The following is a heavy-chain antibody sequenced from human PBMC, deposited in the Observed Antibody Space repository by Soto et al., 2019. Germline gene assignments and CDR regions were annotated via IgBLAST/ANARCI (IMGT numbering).Heavy chain of an antibody. V-gene: IGHV3-23*01. D-gene: IGHD3-22*01. Sequence: GGSLRLSSAASGFTFSSYAMSWVRQAPGKGLEWVSAISGSGGSTYYADSVKGRFTISRDNSKNTLYLQMNSLRAEDTAVYYSANPGPYYYDSRGLSPYWGQGTLVTVSS. J-gene: IGHJ4*02. CDR2: ISGSGGST. CDR3: ANPGPYYYDSRGLSPY. CDR1: GFTFSSYA.